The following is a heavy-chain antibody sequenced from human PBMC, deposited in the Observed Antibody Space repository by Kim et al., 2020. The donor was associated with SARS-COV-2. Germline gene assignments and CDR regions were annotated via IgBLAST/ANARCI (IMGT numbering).Heavy chain of an antibody. CDR3: ARVPVIAAGLNWYFDL. J-gene: IGHJ2*01. CDR1: GFSFSDYY. CDR2: IGGGGGTM. V-gene: IGHV3-11*01. Sequence: GGSLRLSCAASGFSFSDYYMSWIRQAPGKGLECVSYIGGGGGTMYYADSVKGRFTISRDNAKKSLSLLMNSLRAEDTAVYYCARVPVIAAGLNWYFDLWGRGTLVTVSS. D-gene: IGHD6-13*01.